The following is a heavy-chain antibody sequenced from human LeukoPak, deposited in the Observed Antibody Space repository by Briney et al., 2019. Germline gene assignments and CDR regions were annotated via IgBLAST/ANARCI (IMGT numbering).Heavy chain of an antibody. CDR1: GGSISSYY. J-gene: IGHJ4*02. D-gene: IGHD4-23*01. CDR3: ARHPYGGNARGSFDY. V-gene: IGHV4-4*09. Sequence: SETLSLTCTVSGGSISSYYWSWIRQPPWKGLEWIGYIYTSGSTNYNPSLKSRVTISVDTSKNQFSLKLSSVTAADTAVYYCARHPYGGNARGSFDYWGQGTLVTVSS. CDR2: IYTSGST.